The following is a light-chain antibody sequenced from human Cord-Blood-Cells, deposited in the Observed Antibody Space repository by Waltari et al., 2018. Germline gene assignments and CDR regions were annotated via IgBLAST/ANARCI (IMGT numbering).Light chain of an antibody. CDR3: QQSYSTPYT. V-gene: IGKV1-39*01. J-gene: IGKJ2*01. CDR1: QRISSY. CDR2: AAS. Sequence: DIQMTPSPSSLSASVGDRVTITCRARQRISSYLNWYQQKPGKAPKLLIYAASSLQSGVPSRFSGSGSGTDFTLTISSLQPEDFATYYCQQSYSTPYTFGQGTKLEIK.